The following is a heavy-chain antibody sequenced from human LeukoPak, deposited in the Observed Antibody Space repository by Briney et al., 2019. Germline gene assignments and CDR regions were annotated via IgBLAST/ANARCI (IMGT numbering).Heavy chain of an antibody. J-gene: IGHJ5*02. CDR2: INTNTGNP. CDR3: ARYRPKGGNYAGGPNWFDP. CDR1: GHTFTSYA. V-gene: IGHV7-4-1*02. D-gene: IGHD1-7*01. Sequence: GASVKVSCKASGHTFTSYAMNWVRQAPGQGLEWMGWINTNTGNPTYAQGFTGRFVFSLDTSVSTAYLQISSLKAEDTAVYYCARYRPKGGNYAGGPNWFDPWGQGTLVTVSS.